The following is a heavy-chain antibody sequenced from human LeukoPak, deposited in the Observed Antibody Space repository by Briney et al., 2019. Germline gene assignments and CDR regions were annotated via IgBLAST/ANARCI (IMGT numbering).Heavy chain of an antibody. D-gene: IGHD4-17*01. CDR1: GFTFSGSA. Sequence: PGGSLRLSCAASGFTFSGSAMHWVRQASGKGLEWVGRIRSKANSYATAYAASVKGRFTISRDDSKNTAYLQMNSLKTEDTAVYYCTTGDYGDIFDYWGQGTLVTVSS. CDR3: TTGDYGDIFDY. CDR2: IRSKANSYAT. J-gene: IGHJ4*02. V-gene: IGHV3-73*01.